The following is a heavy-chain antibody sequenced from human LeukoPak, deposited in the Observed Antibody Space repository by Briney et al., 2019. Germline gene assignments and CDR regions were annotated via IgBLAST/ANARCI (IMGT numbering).Heavy chain of an antibody. Sequence: GGSLRLSCAASGFTFSSYAMSWVRQAPGKGLEWDSTMSGSGGSTYYADSVKGRFTISRDNSKNTLYLQINTLRAEDTAVYYCATRPLDSWGQGTLVTVSS. V-gene: IGHV3-23*01. CDR1: GFTFSSYA. CDR2: MSGSGGST. CDR3: ATRPLDS. J-gene: IGHJ4*02.